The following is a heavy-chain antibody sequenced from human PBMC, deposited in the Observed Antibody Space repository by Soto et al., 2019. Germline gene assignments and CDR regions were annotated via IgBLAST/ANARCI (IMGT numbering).Heavy chain of an antibody. V-gene: IGHV1-3*01. D-gene: IGHD6-19*01. CDR1: GYTFTAYT. CDR2: INPDNGNT. J-gene: IGHJ5*01. CDR3: ARRSSSGWTWFDS. Sequence: QVQLVQSGAEVKKSGASVKVSCKASGYTFTAYTVHWVRQAPGQRLEWMGWINPDNGNTKYSQKFQGRVTITGATAASTAEMELSSLRSEDTAVYYCARRSSSGWTWFDSWGQGTLVTVSS.